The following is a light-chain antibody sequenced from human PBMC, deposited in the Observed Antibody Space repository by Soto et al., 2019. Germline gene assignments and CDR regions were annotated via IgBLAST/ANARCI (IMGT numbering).Light chain of an antibody. CDR2: AAS. J-gene: IGKJ1*01. CDR3: QQTYIAPAT. CDR1: QSISNC. Sequence: DLQMTQSPSSLSASVGDRVTITCRASQSISNCLSWFQQKPGQAPKLLIYAASSLQSGVPSRFSVSGSGTDFILTIDSLQPEDFATYYCQQTYIAPATFGQGTKVGVK. V-gene: IGKV1-39*01.